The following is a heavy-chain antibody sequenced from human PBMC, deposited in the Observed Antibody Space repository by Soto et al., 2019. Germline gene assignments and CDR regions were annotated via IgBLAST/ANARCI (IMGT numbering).Heavy chain of an antibody. V-gene: IGHV4-59*01. CDR2: IYYSGST. D-gene: IGHD4-17*01. J-gene: IGHJ4*02. Sequence: SETLSLTCTVSGGSISSYYWSWIRQPPGKGLEWIGYIYYSGSTNYNPSLKSRVTISVDTSKNQFSLKLSSVTAADTAMYYCARYSSDYGDYSFDYWGQGTLVTV. CDR1: GGSISSYY. CDR3: ARYSSDYGDYSFDY.